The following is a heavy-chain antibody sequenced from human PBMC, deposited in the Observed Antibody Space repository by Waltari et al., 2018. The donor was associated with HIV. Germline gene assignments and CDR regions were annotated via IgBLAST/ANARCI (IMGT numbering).Heavy chain of an antibody. V-gene: IGHV3-23*01. CDR1: GFTFDSYA. CDR3: ARDGQYSSGWYGY. D-gene: IGHD6-19*01. J-gene: IGHJ4*02. Sequence: EVQLLESGGGLVQPGGSLRLSCAASGFTFDSYAISWVRQAPGKGLEWVSGMSGTGGSTYYAESVKGRFTISRDNSKNTLYLQMNSLRVEDTAIYYCARDGQYSSGWYGYWGQGTLVTVSS. CDR2: MSGTGGST.